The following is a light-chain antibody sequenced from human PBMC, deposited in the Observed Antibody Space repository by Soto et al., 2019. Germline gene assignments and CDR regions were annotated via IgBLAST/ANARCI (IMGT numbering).Light chain of an antibody. CDR1: QSVSTW. Sequence: DIQMTQSPSTLSASLGDRITITCRASQSVSTWLAWYQQKPGTAPKLLIYKASTLQTGVASRFSGSGSGTEFTLTISSLQPDDFATYYCQQYGDYTTFGQGTRLEIK. V-gene: IGKV1-5*03. CDR3: QQYGDYTT. CDR2: KAS. J-gene: IGKJ5*01.